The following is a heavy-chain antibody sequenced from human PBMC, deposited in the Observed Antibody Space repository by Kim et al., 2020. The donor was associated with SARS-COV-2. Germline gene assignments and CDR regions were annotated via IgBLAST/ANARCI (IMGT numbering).Heavy chain of an antibody. Sequence: SGPTLVNPTETLTLTCTVSGFSLSNARMGVSWIRQPPGKALEWLAHIFSNDEKSYSTSLKSRLTISKDTSKSQVVLTMTNMDPVDTATYYCARAMATINYYYYGMDVWGQGTTVTVSS. D-gene: IGHD5-18*01. CDR2: IFSNDEK. V-gene: IGHV2-26*01. CDR3: ARAMATINYYYYGMDV. CDR1: GFSLSNARMG. J-gene: IGHJ6*02.